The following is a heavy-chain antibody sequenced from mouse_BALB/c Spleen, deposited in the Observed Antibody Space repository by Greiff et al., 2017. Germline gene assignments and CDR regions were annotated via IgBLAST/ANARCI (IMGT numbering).Heavy chain of an antibody. CDR2: IRLKSNNYAT. J-gene: IGHJ3*01. Sequence: EVKLVESGGGLVQPGGSMKLSCVASGFTFSNYWMNWVRQSPEKGLEWVAEIRLKSNNYATHYAESVKGRFTISRDDSKSSVYLQMNNLRAEDTAIYYCTLDLLRLPYWGQGTLVTVSA. D-gene: IGHD1-2*01. CDR1: GFTFSNYW. V-gene: IGHV6-6*02. CDR3: TLDLLRLPY.